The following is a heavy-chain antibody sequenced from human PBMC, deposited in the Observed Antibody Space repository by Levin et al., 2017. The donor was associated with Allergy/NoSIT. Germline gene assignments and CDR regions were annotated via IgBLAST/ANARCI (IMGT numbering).Heavy chain of an antibody. D-gene: IGHD1-7*01. CDR2: IYYSGNT. Sequence: PSETLSLTCTVSGASVSSYYWSWIRQPPGKGLEWIGYIYYSGNTNYNPSLKSRATISGDTSNNQFSLKLRSVTAADTAVYYCATGRWGTGTWHFDYWGQGALVTVSP. J-gene: IGHJ4*02. V-gene: IGHV4-59*02. CDR1: GASVSSYY. CDR3: ATGRWGTGTWHFDY.